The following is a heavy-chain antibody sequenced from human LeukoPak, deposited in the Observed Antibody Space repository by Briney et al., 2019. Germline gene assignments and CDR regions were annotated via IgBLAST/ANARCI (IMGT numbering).Heavy chain of an antibody. J-gene: IGHJ4*02. V-gene: IGHV3-66*02. CDR2: IYSGGST. Sequence: GGSLRLSCAASGFTVSSNYMSWVRQAPGKGLEWVSVIYSGGSTYYADSVKGRFTISRDNFKNTLYLQMNSLRAEDTAVYYCARDVKDSSGYYYRWTGDWGQGTLVTVSS. CDR1: GFTVSSNY. D-gene: IGHD3-22*01. CDR3: ARDVKDSSGYYYRWTGD.